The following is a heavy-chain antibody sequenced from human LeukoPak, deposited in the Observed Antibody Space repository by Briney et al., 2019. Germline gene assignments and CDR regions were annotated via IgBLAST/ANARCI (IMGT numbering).Heavy chain of an antibody. CDR1: GFTFSSYA. CDR2: ISGSGGST. V-gene: IGHV3-23*01. J-gene: IGHJ4*02. D-gene: IGHD3-22*01. Sequence: PGGSLRLSCAASGFTFSSYAMSWVRQAPGKGLEWVSAISGSGGSTYYADSVKGRFTISRDNSKNTLYLQMNSLRAEDTAVYYCAKDFETYYYDSSGYYYGDWGQGTLVTVSS. CDR3: AKDFETYYYDSSGYYYGD.